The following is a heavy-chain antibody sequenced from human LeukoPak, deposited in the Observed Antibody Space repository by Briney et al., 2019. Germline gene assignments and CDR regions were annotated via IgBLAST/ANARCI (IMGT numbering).Heavy chain of an antibody. Sequence: SETLSLTCAVYGGSFSGYYWSWIRQPPGKGLEWIGEINHSGSTNYNPSLKSRVTISVDTSKNQFSLKLSSVTAADTAEYYCAREVFGILTGYYFDYWGQGTLVTVSS. CDR2: INHSGST. D-gene: IGHD3-9*01. V-gene: IGHV4-34*01. CDR1: GGSFSGYY. CDR3: AREVFGILTGYYFDY. J-gene: IGHJ4*02.